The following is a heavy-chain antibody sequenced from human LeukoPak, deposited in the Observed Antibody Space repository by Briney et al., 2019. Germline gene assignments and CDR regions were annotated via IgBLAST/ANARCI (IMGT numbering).Heavy chain of an antibody. CDR1: GGSISSGSYY. J-gene: IGHJ4*02. CDR2: IYTSGST. CDR3: ARGAGGSFGLLEWLYED. D-gene: IGHD3-3*01. Sequence: SETLSLTCTVSGGSISSGSYYWSWIRQPAGKGLEWIGRIYTSGSTNYNPSLKSRVTISVDTSKNQFSLKLSSVTAADTAVYYCARGAGGSFGLLEWLYEDWGQGTLVTVSS. V-gene: IGHV4-61*02.